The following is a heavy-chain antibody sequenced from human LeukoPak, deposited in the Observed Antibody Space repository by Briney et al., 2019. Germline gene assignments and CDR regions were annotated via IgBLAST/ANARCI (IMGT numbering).Heavy chain of an antibody. CDR3: VRGSYSSSWYGSEYFQH. CDR1: GFTFITYW. V-gene: IGHV3-74*01. CDR2: INSDGSTT. D-gene: IGHD6-13*01. J-gene: IGHJ1*01. Sequence: SGGSLRLSCAASGFTFITYWMHWVRQAPGKGLVWVSRINSDGSTTSYADSVKGRFTISRDNAKNTLYLQMNSLRDEDTAVYYCVRGSYSSSWYGSEYFQHWGQGTLVTVSS.